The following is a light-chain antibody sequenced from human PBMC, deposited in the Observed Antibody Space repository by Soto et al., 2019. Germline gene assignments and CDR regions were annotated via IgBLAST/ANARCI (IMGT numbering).Light chain of an antibody. CDR2: GAS. CDR1: QSVSSAY. CDR3: RQSGGSCYA. V-gene: IGKV3-20*01. Sequence: EIVLTQSPGTLSLSPGERATLSCRASQSVSSAYLAWYQQIPGQAPRLLIYGASSRATGIPDRFSGSGSGTDFTVTSSGLEPEAFAVYYCRQSGGSCYAFGEGTKLEIK. J-gene: IGKJ2*01.